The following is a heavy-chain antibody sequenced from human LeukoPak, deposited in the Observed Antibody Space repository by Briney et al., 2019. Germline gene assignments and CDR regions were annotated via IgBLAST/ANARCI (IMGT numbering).Heavy chain of an antibody. CDR1: GFTFSSYS. D-gene: IGHD3-22*01. CDR2: ISSSSSYI. J-gene: IGHJ5*02. V-gene: IGHV3-21*01. Sequence: TGGSLRLSCAASGFTFSSYSMNWVRQAPGKGLEWVSSISSSSSYIYYADSVKGRFTISRDNSKNTLYLQMNSLRAEDTAVYYCARDNYDISGYYVFDPWGQGTLVTVSS. CDR3: ARDNYDISGYYVFDP.